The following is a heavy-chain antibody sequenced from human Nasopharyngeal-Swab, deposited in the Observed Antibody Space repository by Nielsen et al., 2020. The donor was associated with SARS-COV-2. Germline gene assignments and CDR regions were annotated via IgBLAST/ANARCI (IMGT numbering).Heavy chain of an antibody. J-gene: IGHJ2*01. V-gene: IGHV4-30-2*01. CDR2: IYHSGST. CDR1: GGSISSGGYS. Sequence: SETLSLTCAVSGGSISSGGYSWSWIRQPPGKGLEWIGYIYHSGSTYYNPSLKSRVTISVDRSKNQFSLKLSSVTAADTAVYYCARIAAPPWYFDLWGRGTLVTVSS. D-gene: IGHD6-6*01. CDR3: ARIAAPPWYFDL.